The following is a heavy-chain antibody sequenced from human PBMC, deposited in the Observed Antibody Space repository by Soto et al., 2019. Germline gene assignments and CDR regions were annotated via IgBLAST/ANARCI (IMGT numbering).Heavy chain of an antibody. CDR2: IWYDGSNK. D-gene: IGHD3-22*01. V-gene: IGHV3-33*01. Sequence: QVQLVESGGGVVQPGRSLRLSCAASGFTFSSYGMHWVRQAPGKGLEWVAVIWYDGSNKYYADSVKGRFTISRDNSKNTLYLQMNSLRAEDTAVYYCARGFHYYDSSAAGGPFDYWGQGTLVTVSS. CDR3: ARGFHYYDSSAAGGPFDY. J-gene: IGHJ4*02. CDR1: GFTFSSYG.